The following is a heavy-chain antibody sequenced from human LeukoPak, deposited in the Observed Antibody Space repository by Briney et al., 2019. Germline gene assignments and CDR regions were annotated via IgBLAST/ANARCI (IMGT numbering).Heavy chain of an antibody. D-gene: IGHD1-26*01. J-gene: IGHJ3*02. CDR3: AGVGATDPGSYAFDI. CDR2: INPNSGGT. CDR1: GYTFTGYY. V-gene: IGHV1-2*02. Sequence: GASVKVSCKASGYTFTGYYMHWVRQAPGQGLEWMGWINPNSGGTNYAQKFQGRVTMTRDTSISTAYMELSRLRSDDTAVYYCAGVGATDPGSYAFDIWGQGTMVTVSS.